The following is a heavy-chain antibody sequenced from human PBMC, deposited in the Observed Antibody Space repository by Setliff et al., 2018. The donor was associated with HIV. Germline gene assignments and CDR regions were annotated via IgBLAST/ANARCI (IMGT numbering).Heavy chain of an antibody. V-gene: IGHV3-23*01. CDR2: LSGSGGNT. J-gene: IGHJ4*02. D-gene: IGHD6-13*01. CDR1: GFTFSTYA. Sequence: QPGGSLRLSCAASGFTFSTYALSWVRQAPGKGLEWVSSLSGSGGNTYHADSVKGRFTISRDNSKNTLYLQMNSLRVEDTAVYYCAKSSMYSSPYYFDYWGQGTLVTVSS. CDR3: AKSSMYSSPYYFDY.